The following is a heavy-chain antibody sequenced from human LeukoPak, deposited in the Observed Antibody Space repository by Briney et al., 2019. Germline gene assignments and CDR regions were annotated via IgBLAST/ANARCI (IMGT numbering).Heavy chain of an antibody. CDR3: ARVGAFLGTTNFDY. D-gene: IGHD1-1*01. CDR1: GGSISSSSYY. CDR2: IYYSGNT. V-gene: IGHV4-39*07. J-gene: IGHJ4*02. Sequence: KTSETLSLTCTVSGGSISSSSYYWGWIRQPPGKGLEWIGSIYYSGNTYYNPSLKSRVTISVDTSKNQFSLKLSSVTAADTAVYYCARVGAFLGTTNFDYWGQGTLVTVSS.